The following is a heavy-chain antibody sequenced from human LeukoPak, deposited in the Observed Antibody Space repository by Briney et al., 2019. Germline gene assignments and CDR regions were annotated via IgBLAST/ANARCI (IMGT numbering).Heavy chain of an antibody. CDR1: GGSISYYY. CDR2: IYYSGST. CDR3: ARSQYSYDFFDY. V-gene: IGHV4-59*08. Sequence: KASETLSLTCTVSGGSISYYYWTWIRQPPGKGLEWIGSIYYSGSTNYNLSLKSRVTISVDTSKNQFSLKLSSVTAADTAMYYCARSQYSYDFFDYWGQGTLVTVSS. D-gene: IGHD5-18*01. J-gene: IGHJ4*02.